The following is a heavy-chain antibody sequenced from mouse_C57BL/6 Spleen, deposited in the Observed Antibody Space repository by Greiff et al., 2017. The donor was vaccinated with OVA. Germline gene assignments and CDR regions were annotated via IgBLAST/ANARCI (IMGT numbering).Heavy chain of an antibody. Sequence: QVQLQQPGTELVKPGASVKLSCKASGYTFTSYWLHWVKQRPGQGLEWIGNINPCNGGTNYKEKFKSKATLTVDKSSSTAYMQLSSLTSEDSAVYYCARRDYGSRSYFDVWGTGTTVTVSS. CDR3: ARRDYGSRSYFDV. CDR1: GYTFTSYW. CDR2: INPCNGGT. V-gene: IGHV1-53*01. D-gene: IGHD1-1*01. J-gene: IGHJ1*03.